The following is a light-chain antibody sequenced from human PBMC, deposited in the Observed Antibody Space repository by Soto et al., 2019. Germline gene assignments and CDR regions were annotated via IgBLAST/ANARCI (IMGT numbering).Light chain of an antibody. CDR1: RSGRHY. Sequence: EIVLKQSPATLSLSPGESATRXXRASRSGRHYVDGYQQKPGTAPRVXSDQASARPTHSPATFSGSGAGTNFTLTSSRLEPEAFAVYSCPQRGNGTLTFGQGTRLEI. J-gene: IGKJ5*01. CDR3: PQRGNGTLT. CDR2: QAS. V-gene: IGKV3-11*01.